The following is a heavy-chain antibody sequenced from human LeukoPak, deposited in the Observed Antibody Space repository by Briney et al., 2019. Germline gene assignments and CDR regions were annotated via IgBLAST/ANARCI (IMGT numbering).Heavy chain of an antibody. CDR3: ARDSGERGSGSYLIAY. J-gene: IGHJ4*02. Sequence: SETLSLTCTVSGYSISSDYYWGWVRQPPGKGLEWIASIYHSGSTHYSPSLKSRVTISRDTSKNQFSLKLSSVTAADTAVYYCARDSGERGSGSYLIAYWGQGTLVTVSS. CDR1: GYSISSDYY. V-gene: IGHV4-38-2*02. D-gene: IGHD3-10*01. CDR2: IYHSGST.